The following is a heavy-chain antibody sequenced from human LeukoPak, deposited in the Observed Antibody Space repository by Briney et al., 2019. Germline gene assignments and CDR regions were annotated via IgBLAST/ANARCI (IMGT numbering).Heavy chain of an antibody. CDR3: ARGYHYYDSSGYYPRPFDY. J-gene: IGHJ4*02. CDR2: IYYSGST. V-gene: IGHV4-39*07. CDR1: GGSISSSSYY. Sequence: PSETLSLTCTVSGGSISSSSYYWGWIRQPPGKGLEWIGSIYYSGSTYYNPSLKSRVTISVDTSKNQFSLKLSSVTAADTAVYYCARGYHYYDSSGYYPRPFDYWGQGTLVTVSS. D-gene: IGHD3-22*01.